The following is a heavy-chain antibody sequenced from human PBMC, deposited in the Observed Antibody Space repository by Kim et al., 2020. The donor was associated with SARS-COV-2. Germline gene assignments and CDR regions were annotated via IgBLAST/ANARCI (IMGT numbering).Heavy chain of an antibody. Sequence: SETLSLTCTVSGGSISSYYWSWIRQPPGKGLEWIGYIYYSGSTNYNPSLTRRVTISVDTSKNQFPLKLRPMTAADTAAYDCSRAVTERINLWRYLDPWG. V-gene: IGHV4-59*01. CDR1: GGSISSYY. D-gene: IGHD5-18*01. CDR2: IYYSGST. CDR3: SRAVTERINLWRYLDP. J-gene: IGHJ5*02.